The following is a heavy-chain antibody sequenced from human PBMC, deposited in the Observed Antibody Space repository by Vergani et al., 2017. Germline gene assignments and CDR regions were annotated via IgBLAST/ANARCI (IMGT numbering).Heavy chain of an antibody. CDR2: IDHTGRR. Sequence: QVQLQQWGGGLLKPAETLSLTCVVNSGPFTSYHRTWIRQSPGEGLEWVGHIDHTGRRDSNPSLKSRLAMSVDKSRNQFPLTLNSVTATDTAIYFCARVNTETNGHLYYYYYMDVWGQGTAVTVS. CDR1: SGPFTSYH. CDR3: ARVNTETNGHLYYYYYMDV. V-gene: IGHV4-34*02. J-gene: IGHJ6*03. D-gene: IGHD4-11*01.